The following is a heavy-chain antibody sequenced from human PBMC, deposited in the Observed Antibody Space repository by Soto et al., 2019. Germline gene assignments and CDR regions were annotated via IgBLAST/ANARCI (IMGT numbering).Heavy chain of an antibody. V-gene: IGHV3-30*18. D-gene: IGHD6-19*01. Sequence: PGGSLRLSCAASGFTFSSYGMHWVRQAPGKGLEWVAVISYDGSNKYYADPVKGRFTISRDNSKNTLYLQMNSLRAEDTAVYYCAKDSAGSTPVPDYWGQGT. CDR1: GFTFSSYG. CDR3: AKDSAGSTPVPDY. CDR2: ISYDGSNK. J-gene: IGHJ4*02.